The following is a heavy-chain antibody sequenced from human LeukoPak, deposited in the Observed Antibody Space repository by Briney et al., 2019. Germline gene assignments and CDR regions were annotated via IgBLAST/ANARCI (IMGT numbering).Heavy chain of an antibody. D-gene: IGHD6-13*01. CDR1: GGSISNYY. CDR3: ARAYSSSWYWYFDL. CDR2: IYYSGST. V-gene: IGHV4-59*01. Sequence: PSETLSLTCTVSGGSISNYYWSWIRQPPGKGLEWIGYIYYSGSTNYNPSLKSRVTISVDTSKNQFSLKLSSVTAADTAVYYCARAYSSSWYWYFDLWGRGTLVTVSS. J-gene: IGHJ2*01.